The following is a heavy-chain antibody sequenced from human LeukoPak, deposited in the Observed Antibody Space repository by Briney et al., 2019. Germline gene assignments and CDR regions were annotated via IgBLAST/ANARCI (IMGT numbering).Heavy chain of an antibody. CDR3: ARAPPYSSGWPFDY. D-gene: IGHD6-19*01. J-gene: IGHJ4*02. Sequence: PSETLSLTCTVSGGSISSYYWSWIRQPPGKGLEWIGYIYYSGSTNYNPSLKSRVTISVDTSKNQFSLKLSSVTAADTAVHYCARAPPYSSGWPFDYWGQGTLVTVSS. CDR2: IYYSGST. V-gene: IGHV4-59*01. CDR1: GGSISSYY.